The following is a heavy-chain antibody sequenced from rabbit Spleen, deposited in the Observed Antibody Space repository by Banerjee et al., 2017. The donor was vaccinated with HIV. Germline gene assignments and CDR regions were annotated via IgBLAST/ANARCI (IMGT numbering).Heavy chain of an antibody. D-gene: IGHD4-1*01. CDR2: IDPVFGYT. CDR3: VREVAAKFNL. V-gene: IGHV1S7*01. Sequence: QSLEESGGGLVQPGGSLTLSCKASGFDFSNYYMTWVRQAPGKGLEWIGYIDPVFGYTYYANWVNGRFSISRENTQNTVYLQLNSLTAADTATYFCVREVAAKFNLWGQGTLVTVS. J-gene: IGHJ4*01. CDR1: GFDFSNYY.